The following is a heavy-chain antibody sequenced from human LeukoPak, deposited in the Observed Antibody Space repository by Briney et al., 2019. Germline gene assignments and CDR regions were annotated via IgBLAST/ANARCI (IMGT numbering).Heavy chain of an antibody. CDR3: ARGGRSLVAAQFDL. CDR1: GGSISSYY. J-gene: IGHJ2*01. CDR2: IYYSGSS. V-gene: IGHV4-59*12. D-gene: IGHD2-15*01. Sequence: SETLSLTCTVPGGSISSYYWSWIRQPPGKGLEWIGYIYYSGSSNYNPSLKSRVTISVDTSKNQFSLKLSSVTAADTAVYYCARGGRSLVAAQFDLWGRGTLVTVSS.